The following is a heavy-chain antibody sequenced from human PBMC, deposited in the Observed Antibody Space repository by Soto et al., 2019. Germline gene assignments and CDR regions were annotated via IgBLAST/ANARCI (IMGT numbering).Heavy chain of an antibody. CDR2: ISSSSSYI. Sequence: NPGGSLRLSCAASGFTFSSYSMNWVRQAPGKGLEWVSSISSSSSYIYYADSVKGRFTISRDNAKNSLYLQMNSLRAEDTAVYYCAGPRYRSPLNDISFHTPDAFDIWGQGTMVTVSS. J-gene: IGHJ3*02. D-gene: IGHD3-16*02. CDR3: AGPRYRSPLNDISFHTPDAFDI. CDR1: GFTFSSYS. V-gene: IGHV3-21*01.